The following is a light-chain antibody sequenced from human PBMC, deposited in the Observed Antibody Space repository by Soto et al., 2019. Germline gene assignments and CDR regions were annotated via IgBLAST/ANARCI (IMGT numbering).Light chain of an antibody. CDR2: GAS. CDR1: QTVSSRY. CDR3: QQFDFSPRIT. V-gene: IGKV3-20*01. Sequence: EIVLTQSPGTLSLSPGERATLYCRASQTVSSRYIAWYQQIPGQAPRLLIYGASNRATGIPDRFSGSGSGTDFTLTISRLEPEDFAVYYCQQFDFSPRITFGGGTKVDIK. J-gene: IGKJ4*01.